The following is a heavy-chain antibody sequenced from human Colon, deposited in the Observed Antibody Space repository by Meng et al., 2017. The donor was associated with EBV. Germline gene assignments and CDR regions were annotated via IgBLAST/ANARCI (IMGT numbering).Heavy chain of an antibody. CDR3: ARVSSGWDYFDY. CDR1: GGSVSSGGYY. D-gene: IGHD6-19*01. V-gene: IGHV4-31*03. CDR2: IYYSGST. J-gene: IGHJ4*02. Sequence: QVQLQESGPGLVKPSQPLSLTCTVSGGSVSSGGYYWTWIRQPPGKGLEWFGHIYYSGSTFYNPSLKRRVIISIDTSKNQFSLNLRSVTAADTAVYYCARVSSGWDYFDYWGQGTLVTVSS.